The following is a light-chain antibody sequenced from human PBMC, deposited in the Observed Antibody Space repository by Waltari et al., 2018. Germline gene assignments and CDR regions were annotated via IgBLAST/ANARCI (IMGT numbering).Light chain of an antibody. CDR1: QSVSSY. CDR3: QQRSTWPRT. V-gene: IGKV3-11*01. CDR2: DAS. Sequence: EIVLTQSPDTLSLSPGERATLTCRASQSVSSYLAWYQQRPGQAPRLLIFDASKRAAGSPARFSGSGSGTEFTLTISSLEAEDFAVYFCQQRSTWPRTFGQGTKVE. J-gene: IGKJ1*01.